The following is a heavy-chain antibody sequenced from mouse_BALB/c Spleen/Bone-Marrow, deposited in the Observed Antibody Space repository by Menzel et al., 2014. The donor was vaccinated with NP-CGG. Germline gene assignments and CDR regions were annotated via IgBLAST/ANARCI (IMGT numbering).Heavy chain of an antibody. J-gene: IGHJ4*01. D-gene: IGHD1-1*01. V-gene: IGHV1S135*01. CDR1: GYSFTGYT. CDR2: IDPYSGGT. Sequence: EVQLQQSGPELVKPGAPMKISCKASGYSFTGYTMNWVKQSHGKSLEWIGYIDPYSGGTNYNQKFRGKAALTVDKSSSTAHMHLNSLTSEDSAVYYCARELSRAMDYWGQGTSVTVSS. CDR3: ARELSRAMDY.